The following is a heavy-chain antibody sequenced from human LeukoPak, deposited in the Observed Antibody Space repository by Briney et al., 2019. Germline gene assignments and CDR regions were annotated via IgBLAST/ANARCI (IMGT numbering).Heavy chain of an antibody. CDR2: ISAYNGNT. V-gene: IGHV1-18*01. Sequence: GASVKVSCKASGYTFTSYGISWVRQAPGQGLEWMGWISAYNGNTNYAQKLQGRVTMTTDTSTSTAYMELRSLRSDDTAVYYCARGPKLVWFGDVRGAPRTKKWFDSWGQGTLVTVSS. CDR3: ARGPKLVWFGDVRGAPRTKKWFDS. D-gene: IGHD3-10*01. J-gene: IGHJ5*01. CDR1: GYTFTSYG.